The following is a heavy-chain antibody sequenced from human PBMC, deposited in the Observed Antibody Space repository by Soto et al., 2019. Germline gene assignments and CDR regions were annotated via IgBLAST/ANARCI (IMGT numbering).Heavy chain of an antibody. CDR1: GYLFISYG. J-gene: IGHJ3*01. D-gene: IGHD2-2*02. CDR2: ISAYNGNT. V-gene: IGHV1-18*01. CDR3: ARAGQLLYTGALLG. Sequence: SVKASCKASGYLFISYGISWVRQAPGQGLEWMGRISAYNGNTNYAQNLQGRVTMTTDTSTSTAYMELRSLRSDDTAVYYCARAGQLLYTGALLGWGQGTMVT.